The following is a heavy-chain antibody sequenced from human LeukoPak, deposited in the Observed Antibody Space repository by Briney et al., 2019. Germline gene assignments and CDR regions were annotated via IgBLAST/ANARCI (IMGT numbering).Heavy chain of an antibody. CDR2: ISGSSETI. D-gene: IGHD4-11*01. J-gene: IGHJ4*02. CDR1: GFTFSTYS. V-gene: IGHV3-48*02. CDR3: ARTPPTAGLTTIGVGSDY. Sequence: AGGSLRLSCAASGFTFSTYSMNWVRQAPGKGLEWVSYISGSSETIYYADSVKGRFTISRDNAKNSLYLQMNSLSDEDTAVYYCARTPPTAGLTTIGVGSDYWGQGTLVTVSS.